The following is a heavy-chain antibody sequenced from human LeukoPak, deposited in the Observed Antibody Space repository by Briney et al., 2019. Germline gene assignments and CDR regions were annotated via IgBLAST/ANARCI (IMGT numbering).Heavy chain of an antibody. V-gene: IGHV3-23*01. D-gene: IGHD3-22*01. CDR3: AKSTYYYDSSGHDY. CDR1: GFTFSSYG. CDR2: ISGSGGST. J-gene: IGHJ4*02. Sequence: GGTLRLSCAASGFTFSSYGMSWVRQAPGKGLEWVSAISGSGGSTYYADSVKGRFTISRDNSKNTLYLQMNSLRAEDTAVYYCAKSTYYYDSSGHDYWGQGTRVTVSS.